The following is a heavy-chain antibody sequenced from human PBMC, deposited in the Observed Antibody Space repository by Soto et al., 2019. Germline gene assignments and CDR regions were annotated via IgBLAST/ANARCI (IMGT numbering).Heavy chain of an antibody. J-gene: IGHJ4*01. Sequence: EVQLVESGGGLVKPGGSLRLSCATSGFMFSTYVMNWVRQAPGKGLEWVSSINGRSNYKYYAISVRGRFTISRDNAKNSLFLQMSSLAAEDTAVYYCARKDGIAGETSAFDYWGHGTLVTVSS. D-gene: IGHD1-26*01. CDR3: ARKDGIAGETSAFDY. V-gene: IGHV3-21*03. CDR1: GFMFSTYV. CDR2: INGRSNYK.